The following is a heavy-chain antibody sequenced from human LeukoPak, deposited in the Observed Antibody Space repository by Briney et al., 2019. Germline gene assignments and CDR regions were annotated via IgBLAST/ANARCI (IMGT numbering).Heavy chain of an antibody. J-gene: IGHJ3*02. CDR3: ARDDMLERPSFDI. CDR2: IYFTGDII. D-gene: IGHD1-1*01. V-gene: IGHV3-11*01. Sequence: GGSLRPSCAASGFSFSGYHMSWIRQAPGKGLEWISYIYFTGDIIYYADSVKGRFTISRDNAKNSLYLQMNSLKVEDTAVYYCARDDMLERPSFDIWGQGTVVTVSS. CDR1: GFSFSGYH.